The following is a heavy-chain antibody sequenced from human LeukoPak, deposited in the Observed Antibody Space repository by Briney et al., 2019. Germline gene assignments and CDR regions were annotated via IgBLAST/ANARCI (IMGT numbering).Heavy chain of an antibody. CDR3: ARAPLRYFDWLSEGEFDY. V-gene: IGHV4-4*07. D-gene: IGHD3-9*01. J-gene: IGHJ4*02. CDR2: IYTSGST. Sequence: SETLSLTCTVSGGSISSYYWSWIRQPAGKGLEWIGRIYTSGSTNYNPSLKSRVTMSVDTSKNQFSLKLSSVTAADTAVYYCARAPLRYFDWLSEGEFDYWGQGTLVTVSS. CDR1: GGSISSYY.